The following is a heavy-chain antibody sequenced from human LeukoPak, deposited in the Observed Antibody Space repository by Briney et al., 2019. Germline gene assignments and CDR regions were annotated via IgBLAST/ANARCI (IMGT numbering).Heavy chain of an antibody. J-gene: IGHJ5*01. CDR1: GFTFSSYG. Sequence: GGSLRLSCAASGFTFSSYGMNWVRQAPGKGLEWVSAISGSGGNTNYADSAKGRFTISRDNSRNTLYLRMKSLRAEDTAMYYCAKESTVTPGNVNWFDSWGQGTLVTVSS. CDR3: AKESTVTPGNVNWFDS. V-gene: IGHV3-23*01. CDR2: ISGSGGNT. D-gene: IGHD4-17*01.